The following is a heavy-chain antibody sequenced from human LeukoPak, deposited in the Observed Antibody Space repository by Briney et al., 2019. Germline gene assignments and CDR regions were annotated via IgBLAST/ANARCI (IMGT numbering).Heavy chain of an antibody. D-gene: IGHD2-8*01. CDR3: ARVYLERLTAGYFDH. Sequence: GGSLRVSCAASGFTLSTDAMNWVRQAPRKGREWVAVISDDGRNNYYADAVKGRFTISRDNSKSTLYLQMTSLRDDDSAAYFCARVYLERLTAGYFDHWGQGTQVTVSP. CDR1: GFTLSTDA. J-gene: IGHJ4*02. CDR2: ISDDGRNN. V-gene: IGHV3-30*04.